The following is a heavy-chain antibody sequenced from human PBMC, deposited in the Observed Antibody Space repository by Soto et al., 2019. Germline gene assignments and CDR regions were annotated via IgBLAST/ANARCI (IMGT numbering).Heavy chain of an antibody. CDR1: GGPFSSGGYY. J-gene: IGHJ4*02. D-gene: IGHD3-3*01. CDR2: IYQNGDT. Sequence: SETLSLTCTVSGGPFSSGGYYWSWIRQEPGKGLEWIGYIYQNGDTSYNPSLKSRVTISADTSKTQFSLKLSSVTAADTAVYYCAGGDYTVSSVFDYWGQGMLVTVSS. V-gene: IGHV4-31*03. CDR3: AGGDYTVSSVFDY.